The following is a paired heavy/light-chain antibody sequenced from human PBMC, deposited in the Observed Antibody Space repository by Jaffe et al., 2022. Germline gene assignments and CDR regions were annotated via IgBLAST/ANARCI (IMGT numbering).Light chain of an antibody. CDR2: KAS. CDR3: QQYMRNPYT. V-gene: IGKV1-5*03. J-gene: IGKJ2*01. Sequence: DIQMTQSPSTLSASLGDSVTITCRASQTISKWVAWYQQKPGKAPQLLIYKASSLQGEVPFRFSGSGSGTEFTLTISSLQPEDFATYYCQQYMRNPYTFGQGTKLDIK. CDR1: QTISKW.
Heavy chain of an antibody. D-gene: IGHD4-17*01. J-gene: IGHJ4*02. Sequence: EVQLLESGGRLMQPGGSLRLSCAASGFTFNNFAMNWVRQAPGKGLEWVSGITGRGGGTHYADSVKGRFTISRDKSRHTVYLQMNSLRPADTALYYCARGATPDTDYDEYGVLIEPFFDFWGRGTLVTVSS. CDR3: ARGATPDTDYDEYGVLIEPFFDF. V-gene: IGHV3-23*01. CDR1: GFTFNNFA. CDR2: ITGRGGGT.